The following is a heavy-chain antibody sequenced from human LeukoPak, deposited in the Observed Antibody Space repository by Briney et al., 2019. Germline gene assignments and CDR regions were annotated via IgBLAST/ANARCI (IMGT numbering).Heavy chain of an antibody. V-gene: IGHV4-4*09. Sequence: SETLSLTCTVSGASMDGYFWSWIRQPPGKGLEWIGFIYSGGDTSYSPSLRSRLTIAVDTFKSQFSLKLYSVTAADTAVYYCARAGGSGWYGKLDPWGQGTLVTVSS. CDR1: GASMDGYF. J-gene: IGHJ5*02. D-gene: IGHD6-19*01. CDR2: IYSGGDT. CDR3: ARAGGSGWYGKLDP.